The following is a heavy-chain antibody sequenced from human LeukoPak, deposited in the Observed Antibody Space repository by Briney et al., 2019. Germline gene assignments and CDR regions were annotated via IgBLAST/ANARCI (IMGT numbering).Heavy chain of an antibody. J-gene: IGHJ4*02. D-gene: IGHD3-10*01. CDR2: IYYSGST. CDR3: ASPSD. V-gene: IGHV4-59*01. Sequence: SETLSLTCTVSGGSISSYYWSWIRQPPGKGLEWIGYIYYSGSTNYNPSLKSRVTISVDTSKNQFSLKLSSVTAADTAVYYCASPSDWGQGTLVTVSS. CDR1: GGSISSYY.